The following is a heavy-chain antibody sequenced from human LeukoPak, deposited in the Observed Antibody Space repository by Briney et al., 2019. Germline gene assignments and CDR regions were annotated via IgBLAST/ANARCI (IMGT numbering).Heavy chain of an antibody. CDR3: ARDAYDSVSWFDP. V-gene: IGHV4-30-2*01. CDR1: GGSISSGGYS. D-gene: IGHD3-22*01. Sequence: SETLSLTCDVSGGSISSGGYSWSWIRQPPGKGLEWIGYIYHSGSTYYNPSLKSRVTISLDTSKNQFSLKLTSVTAADTAVYYCARDAYDSVSWFDPWGQGTLVTVSS. CDR2: IYHSGST. J-gene: IGHJ5*02.